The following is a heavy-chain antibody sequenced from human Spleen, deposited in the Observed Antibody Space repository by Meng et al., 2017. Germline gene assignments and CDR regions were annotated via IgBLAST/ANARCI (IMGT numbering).Heavy chain of an antibody. D-gene: IGHD3-16*01. CDR2: ISYDGSNK. V-gene: IGHV3-30*03. CDR3: ASGGHYFGS. CDR1: GFTFSSYG. Sequence: QVQLVESGGGVVQPGRSLRLSCAASGFTFSSYGMHWVRQAPGKGLEWVAVISYDGSNKYYADSVRGRFTISRDNAKSTLYLQMNSLRAEDTAVYYCASGGHYFGSWGQGSLVTVSS. J-gene: IGHJ4*02.